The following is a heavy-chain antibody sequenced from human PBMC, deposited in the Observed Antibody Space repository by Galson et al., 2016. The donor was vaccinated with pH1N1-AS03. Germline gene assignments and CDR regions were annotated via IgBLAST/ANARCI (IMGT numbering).Heavy chain of an antibody. CDR3: ARMEKRWGDAYDI. D-gene: IGHD1-1*01. CDR1: GYIFTDYY. Sequence: SVKVSCKAPGYIFTDYYLHWVRQAPGQGLEWMGRINPDSGATSYAQKFQGRVTMTTDTSTSTTYMELRSLRSDDTAVYYCARMEKRWGDAYDIWGQGTMVTVSS. V-gene: IGHV1-2*06. J-gene: IGHJ3*02. CDR2: INPDSGAT.